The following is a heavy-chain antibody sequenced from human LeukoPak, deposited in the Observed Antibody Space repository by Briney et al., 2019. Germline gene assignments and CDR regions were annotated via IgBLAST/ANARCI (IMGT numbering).Heavy chain of an antibody. Sequence: SEALSLTCSVSGGSISSCYWSWIRQPAGKGLEWIGRIYTSGSTNYNPSLKSRVTMSVDTSKNQFSLKLSSVTAADTAVYYCARIRAEAAYDAFDIWGQGTMVTVSS. J-gene: IGHJ3*02. CDR3: ARIRAEAAYDAFDI. D-gene: IGHD2-15*01. CDR1: GGSISSCY. V-gene: IGHV4-4*07. CDR2: IYTSGST.